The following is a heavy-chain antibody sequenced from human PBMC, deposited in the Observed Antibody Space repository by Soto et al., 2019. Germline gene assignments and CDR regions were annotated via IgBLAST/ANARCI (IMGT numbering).Heavy chain of an antibody. J-gene: IGHJ6*02. CDR3: ARSEEDSDYYYSGLHV. Sequence: SQTLSLTCVISGDSVSSSSVAWNWVRQSPSRGLEWLGRTYYRSRWYSDFAVSVRGRIVINADTSKNQFSLQLNSVTPEDTAVYFCARSEEDSDYYYSGLHVWGQGTTVTVSS. V-gene: IGHV6-1*01. CDR2: TYYRSRWYS. D-gene: IGHD2-15*01. CDR1: GDSVSSSSVA.